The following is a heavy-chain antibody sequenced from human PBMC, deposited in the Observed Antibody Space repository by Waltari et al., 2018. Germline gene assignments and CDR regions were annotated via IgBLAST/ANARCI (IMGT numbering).Heavy chain of an antibody. Sequence: QLQLQESGPGLVKPSETLSLTCTVSGGSISSSSYYWGWIRQPPGKGLEWIGSIYYSGSTYYNPSLKSRVTISVDTSKNQFSLKLSSVTAADTAVYYCARTSTRLAVGYYYMDVWGKGTTVTVSS. V-gene: IGHV4-39*01. CDR3: ARTSTRLAVGYYYMDV. CDR2: IYYSGST. J-gene: IGHJ6*03. CDR1: GGSISSSSYY. D-gene: IGHD6-19*01.